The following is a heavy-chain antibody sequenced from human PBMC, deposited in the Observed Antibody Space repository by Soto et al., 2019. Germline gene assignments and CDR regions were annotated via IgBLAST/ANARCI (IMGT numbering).Heavy chain of an antibody. V-gene: IGHV1-69*02. CDR1: GGTFSSYT. Sequence: QVQLVQSGAEVKKPGSSVKFSCKASGGTFSSYTISWVRQAPGQGLEWMGRIIPILGIANYAQKFQGRVTSTADKSTSIAYLEQSSLRSEDTAVYYCARVSDDGSDLTSRGEAAEFDYWGQGTLVTVS. CDR3: ARVSDDGSDLTSRGEAAEFDY. D-gene: IGHD3-10*01. J-gene: IGHJ4*02. CDR2: IIPILGIA.